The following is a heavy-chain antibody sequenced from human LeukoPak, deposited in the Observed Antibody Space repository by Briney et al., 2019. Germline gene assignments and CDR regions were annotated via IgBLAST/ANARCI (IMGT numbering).Heavy chain of an antibody. CDR3: ARDPSLYTMSSGWYDP. CDR2: IKQDGSEK. Sequence: PGGSLRLSCAASGFTFSSYWMSWVRQAPGKGLEWVANIKQDGSEKYYVDSVKGRFTISRDNAKNSLYLQMNSLRAEDTAVYYCARDPSLYTMSSGWYDPWGQGTLVTVSS. D-gene: IGHD6-19*01. J-gene: IGHJ5*02. V-gene: IGHV3-7*01. CDR1: GFTFSSYW.